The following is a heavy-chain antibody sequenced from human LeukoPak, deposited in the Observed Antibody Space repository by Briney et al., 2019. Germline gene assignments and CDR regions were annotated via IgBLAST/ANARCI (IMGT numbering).Heavy chain of an antibody. CDR2: MNPKSGNT. D-gene: IGHD2-2*01. V-gene: IGHV1-8*01. Sequence: ASVKVSCKAFGYTFSNCDVNWVRQAPGQGLEWMGWMNPKSGNTGYAQKFQGRVTMTSNTSVTTAYMELSSLRSEDTAVYYCARGDLGYCTGSSCYSIDYWGQGALVTVSS. CDR3: ARGDLGYCTGSSCYSIDY. J-gene: IGHJ4*02. CDR1: GYTFSNCD.